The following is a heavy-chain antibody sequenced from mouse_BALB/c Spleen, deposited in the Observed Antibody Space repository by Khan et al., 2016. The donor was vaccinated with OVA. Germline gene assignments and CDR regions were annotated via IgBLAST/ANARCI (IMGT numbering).Heavy chain of an antibody. CDR2: INPSRGYT. CDR1: GYTFTTYT. V-gene: IGHV1-4*01. Sequence: VQLQESGAELARPGASVKMSCKASGYTFTTYTMHWVKQSPGQGLEWIGYINPSRGYTNYNQKFTGKATLTADKSSRTAYMQLSSLTSEDTAMYYCAKEGACYGDDGGLAYWGQGTLVTVSA. J-gene: IGHJ3*01. CDR3: AKEGACYGDDGGLAY. D-gene: IGHD2-14*01.